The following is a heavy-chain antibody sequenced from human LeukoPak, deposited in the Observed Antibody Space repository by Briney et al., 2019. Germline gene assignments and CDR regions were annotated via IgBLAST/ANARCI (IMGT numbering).Heavy chain of an antibody. D-gene: IGHD4-23*01. CDR1: SGSISSSSSY. CDR2: IFYRGST. Sequence: SETLSLTCTVSSGSISSSSSYWGWIRQPPGKGLEWIGSIFYRGSTYYNPSLKSRVTISIDTSKNPFSLKLSSVTAADTAVYYCARHKSWWELHAFDIWGQGTLVTVSS. CDR3: ARHKSWWELHAFDI. J-gene: IGHJ3*02. V-gene: IGHV4-39*01.